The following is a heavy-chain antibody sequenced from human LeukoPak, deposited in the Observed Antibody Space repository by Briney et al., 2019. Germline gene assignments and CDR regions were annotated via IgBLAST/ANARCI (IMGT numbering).Heavy chain of an antibody. CDR2: INHSGST. D-gene: IGHD2-2*01. CDR3: ARGHLVVVPAAILGESFDY. J-gene: IGHJ4*02. Sequence: PSETLSLTCAVYGGSFSGYYWSWIRQPPGKGLEWIGEINHSGSTNYNPSLKSRVTISVDTSKNQFSLKLSSVTAADTAVYYCARGHLVVVPAAILGESFDYWGQGTLVTVSS. V-gene: IGHV4-34*01. CDR1: GGSFSGYY.